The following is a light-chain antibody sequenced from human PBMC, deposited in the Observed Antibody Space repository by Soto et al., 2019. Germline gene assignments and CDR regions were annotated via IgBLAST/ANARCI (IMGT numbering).Light chain of an antibody. Sequence: IPLTQSPSSLSASVGDTVTITCRASQAIGSYFAWYQQRPGTAPKLLIYSASTLHSGVPSRFSGSGSGTDFALTISSLQPEDLATYYCQQVDSYPRTFGPGTTVEI. J-gene: IGKJ3*01. V-gene: IGKV1-9*01. CDR2: SAS. CDR3: QQVDSYPRT. CDR1: QAIGSY.